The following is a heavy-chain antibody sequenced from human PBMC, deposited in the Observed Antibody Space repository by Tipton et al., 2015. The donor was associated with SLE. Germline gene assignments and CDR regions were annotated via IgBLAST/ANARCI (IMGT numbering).Heavy chain of an antibody. D-gene: IGHD4-17*01. CDR3: ARVAGDHDAFDI. Sequence: TLSLTCTVSGGSIGSGDYFWSWIRQPPGKGLEWIGYIYYSGSTYYNPSLKSRVTISVDRSKNQFSLKLSSVTAADTAVYYCARVAGDHDAFDIWGQGTMVTVSS. V-gene: IGHV4-30-4*01. CDR1: GGSIGSGDYF. CDR2: IYYSGST. J-gene: IGHJ3*02.